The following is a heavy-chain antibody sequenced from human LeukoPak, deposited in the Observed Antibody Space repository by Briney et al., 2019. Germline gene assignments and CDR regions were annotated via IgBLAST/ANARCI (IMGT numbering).Heavy chain of an antibody. CDR2: IYYSGST. D-gene: IGHD1-26*01. Sequence: KSSETLSLTCTVSGGSISSSSYYWGWIRQPPGKGLEWIGSIYYSGSTYYNPSLKSRVTISVDTSKNQFSLKLSSVTAADTAVYYCAAIRVEPDYYYYGMDVWGQGTTVTVSS. CDR3: AAIRVEPDYYYYGMDV. J-gene: IGHJ6*02. CDR1: GGSISSSSYY. V-gene: IGHV4-39*01.